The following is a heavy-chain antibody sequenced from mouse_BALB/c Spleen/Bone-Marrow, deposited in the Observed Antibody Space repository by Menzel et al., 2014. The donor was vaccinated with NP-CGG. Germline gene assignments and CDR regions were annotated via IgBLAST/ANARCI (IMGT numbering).Heavy chain of an antibody. CDR1: GFTFTDYY. J-gene: IGHJ1*01. CDR3: ARDENVGIYWYFDV. V-gene: IGHV7-3*02. CDR2: IRNEANGYTT. Sequence: EVQLQESGGGSVQPGGSLRLSCATSGFTFTDYYMSWVRQPPGKALEWLGFIRNEANGYTTEYSASVKGRFTISRDNSQRILYLQMNTLRAEDSATYYCARDENVGIYWYFDVWGAGTTVIVSS.